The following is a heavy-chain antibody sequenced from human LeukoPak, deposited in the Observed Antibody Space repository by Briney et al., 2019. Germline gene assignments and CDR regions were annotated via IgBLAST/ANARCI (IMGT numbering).Heavy chain of an antibody. CDR1: GYTFTSYC. D-gene: IGHD1-1*01. CDR3: ARYPLTYSNNWHYYFDH. J-gene: IGHJ4*02. Sequence: ASVKVSCKASGYTFTSYCVSWVRQAPGQGLEWMGWISGSNGNTNYAQKLQGRVTMTMDTSTSTAYMELRSLRSDDTAVYYGARYPLTYSNNWHYYFDHWGQGTLLTVSS. CDR2: ISGSNGNT. V-gene: IGHV1-18*01.